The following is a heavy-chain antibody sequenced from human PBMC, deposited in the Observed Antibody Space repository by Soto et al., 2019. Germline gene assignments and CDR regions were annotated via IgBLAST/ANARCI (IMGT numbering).Heavy chain of an antibody. V-gene: IGHV3-11*01. CDR2: ISSGGSTI. CDR3: ARDFSYQRFDH. Sequence: PGGSLRLSCAASGFTFSDYYMSWIRQAPGKGLEWVSYISSGGSTIYYADSVKGRFTVSRDNAKTSVYLQMNSLTAEDTAVYFCARDFSYQRFDHWGQGARVTVSS. CDR1: GFTFSDYY. D-gene: IGHD3-16*02. J-gene: IGHJ4*02.